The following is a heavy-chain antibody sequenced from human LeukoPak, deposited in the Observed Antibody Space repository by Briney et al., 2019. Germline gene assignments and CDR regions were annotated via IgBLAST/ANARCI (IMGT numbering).Heavy chain of an antibody. J-gene: IGHJ4*02. Sequence: GGSLRLSCAASGFTFSIYGMHWVRQAPGKGLEWVAFMNFDGSNQYYADSVKGRFTISRDNSKNTLYLQMKSLRAEDTAVYYCAKDFGDRFLEWLAPDYWGQGTLVTVSS. V-gene: IGHV3-30*02. CDR2: MNFDGSNQ. D-gene: IGHD3-3*01. CDR1: GFTFSIYG. CDR3: AKDFGDRFLEWLAPDY.